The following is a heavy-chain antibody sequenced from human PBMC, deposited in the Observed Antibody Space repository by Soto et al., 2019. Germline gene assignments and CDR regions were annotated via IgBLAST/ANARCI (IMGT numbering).Heavy chain of an antibody. Sequence: SVKVSCKASGGTFSSYAISWVRQAPGQGLEWMGGIIPIFGTANYAQKFQGRVTITADKSTSTAYMELSSLRSEDTDVYYCARFGYGSGSEDPWGQGTPVTVYS. CDR3: ARFGYGSGSEDP. J-gene: IGHJ5*02. D-gene: IGHD3-10*01. CDR1: GGTFSSYA. V-gene: IGHV1-69*06. CDR2: IIPIFGTA.